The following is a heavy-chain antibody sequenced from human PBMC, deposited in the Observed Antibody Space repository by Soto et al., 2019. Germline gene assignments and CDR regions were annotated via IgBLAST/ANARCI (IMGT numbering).Heavy chain of an antibody. CDR2: ISSSSSYI. Sequence: VGSLRLSCAASGFTFSSYSMNWVRQAPGKGLEWVSSISSSSSYIYYADSVKGRFTISRDNAKNSLYLQMNSLRAEDTAVYYCARVDGSGSYYGYYYYGMDVWGQGTTVTVSS. CDR1: GFTFSSYS. V-gene: IGHV3-21*01. CDR3: ARVDGSGSYYGYYYYGMDV. J-gene: IGHJ6*02. D-gene: IGHD3-10*01.